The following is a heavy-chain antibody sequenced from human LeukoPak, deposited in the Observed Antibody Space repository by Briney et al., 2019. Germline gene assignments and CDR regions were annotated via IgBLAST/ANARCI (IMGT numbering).Heavy chain of an antibody. CDR3: AKPYPTLTTSGVLDN. V-gene: IGHV3-30*18. CDR1: GSNFNNYA. CDR2: ISYHGKSE. Sequence: GGSLRLSCAGSGSNFNNYAMHWVRQAPGKGLEWVAAISYHGKSEHYADPVKGRSTTSRDDSKNTVFLQINNLKSEDSAVYYCAKPYPTLTTSGVLDNWGQGALVTVSS. D-gene: IGHD4-17*01. J-gene: IGHJ4*02.